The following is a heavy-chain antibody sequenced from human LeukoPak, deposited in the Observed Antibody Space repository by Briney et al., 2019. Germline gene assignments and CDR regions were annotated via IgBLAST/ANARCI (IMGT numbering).Heavy chain of an antibody. V-gene: IGHV4-59*01. CDR2: IYQTGST. Sequence: SETLSLTCALSGGSLSDYYWSWVRQSPGKGLEWVGYIYQTGSTSYSPSLKSRVTISADTSQNQFSLKLSSVTAADTAVYYCARRKLGNDYWGEGTLVTVSS. D-gene: IGHD7-27*01. CDR1: GGSLSDYY. J-gene: IGHJ4*02. CDR3: ARRKLGNDY.